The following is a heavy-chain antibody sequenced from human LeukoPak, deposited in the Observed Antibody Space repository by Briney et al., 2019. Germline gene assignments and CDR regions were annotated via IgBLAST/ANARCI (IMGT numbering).Heavy chain of an antibody. V-gene: IGHV1-58*02. CDR1: GFTFTSSA. Sequence: SVKVSCKASGFTFTSSAMQWVRQARGQRLEWIGWIVVGSGNTNYAQKFQERVTITRDMSTSTAYMELSSLRSEDTAVYYCAAGRDGYNFWGDLSPHYWGQGTLVTVSS. CDR2: IVVGSGNT. D-gene: IGHD5-24*01. J-gene: IGHJ4*02. CDR3: AAGRDGYNFWGDLSPHY.